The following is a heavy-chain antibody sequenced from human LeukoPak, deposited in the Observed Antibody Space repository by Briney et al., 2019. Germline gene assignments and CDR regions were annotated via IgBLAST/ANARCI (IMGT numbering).Heavy chain of an antibody. Sequence: GGSLRLSCAASGFTFSSYWMSWVRQAPGKGLEWVANIKQDGSEKYYVGSVKGRFTISRDNAKNSLYLQMNSLRAEDTAVYYCARDLRATGYSSSWSLGTDYWGQGTLVTVSS. D-gene: IGHD6-13*01. CDR3: ARDLRATGYSSSWSLGTDY. J-gene: IGHJ4*02. CDR1: GFTFSSYW. CDR2: IKQDGSEK. V-gene: IGHV3-7*01.